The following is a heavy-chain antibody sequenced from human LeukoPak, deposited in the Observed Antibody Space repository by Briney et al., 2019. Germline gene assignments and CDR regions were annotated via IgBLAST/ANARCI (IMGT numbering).Heavy chain of an antibody. J-gene: IGHJ6*02. CDR3: AGPQLRFLEWQRRFYGMDV. CDR2: IYTSGST. CDR1: GGSISSYY. D-gene: IGHD3-3*01. Sequence: SETLSLTCTVSGGSISSYYWSWIRQPAGKGLEWIGRIYTSGSTNYNPSLKSRVTMSVDTSKNQFSLKLSSVTAADTAVYYCAGPQLRFLEWQRRFYGMDVWGQGTTVTVSS. V-gene: IGHV4-4*07.